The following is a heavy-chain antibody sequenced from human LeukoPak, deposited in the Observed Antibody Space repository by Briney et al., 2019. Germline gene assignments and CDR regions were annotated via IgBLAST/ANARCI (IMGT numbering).Heavy chain of an antibody. Sequence: AASVKVSCKASGYTFSSYAISWVRQAPGQGLEWMGGIIPIIGTANYAQKFQGRVTITADASTSKTYMELSILRSADTAVYYCARDYYDSSGYYQGIDYWGQGTLVTVSS. V-gene: IGHV1-69*01. CDR2: IIPIIGTA. CDR1: GYTFSSYA. D-gene: IGHD3-22*01. J-gene: IGHJ4*02. CDR3: ARDYYDSSGYYQGIDY.